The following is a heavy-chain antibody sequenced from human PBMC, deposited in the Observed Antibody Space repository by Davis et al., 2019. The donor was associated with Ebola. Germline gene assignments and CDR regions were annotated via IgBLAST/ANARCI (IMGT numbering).Heavy chain of an antibody. CDR3: ARGRKVAKMGSWFDP. CDR2: MNPNSANT. V-gene: IGHV1-8*01. J-gene: IGHJ5*02. Sequence: ASVKVSCKASGYTFTNYDVHWVRQGPGQGLEWIGWMNPNSANTGYGQKFQGRVTMTRNTSISTAYMELSSLTSEDTAVYYWARGRKVAKMGSWFDPWGQGTLVTVSS. CDR1: GYTFTNYD. D-gene: IGHD5-12*01.